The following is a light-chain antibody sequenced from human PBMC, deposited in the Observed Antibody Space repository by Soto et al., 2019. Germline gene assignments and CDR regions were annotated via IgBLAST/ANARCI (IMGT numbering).Light chain of an antibody. CDR3: QQYNSYLYT. J-gene: IGKJ2*01. Sequence: DIQMTQSPSTLSASVGDRVTITCRASQSISSWLAWYQQKPGKAPKLLIHKASSLESGVPSRFSGSGSGTEFTLTISSLQPDDVATYYCQQYNSYLYTFGQGTKLQIK. V-gene: IGKV1-5*03. CDR2: KAS. CDR1: QSISSW.